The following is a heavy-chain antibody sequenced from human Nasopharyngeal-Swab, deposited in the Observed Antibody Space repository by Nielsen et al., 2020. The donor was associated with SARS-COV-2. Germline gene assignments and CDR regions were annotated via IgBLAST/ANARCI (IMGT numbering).Heavy chain of an antibody. Sequence: SETLSLTCAVYGGSFSGYYWSWIRQPPGKGLEWLGEINHSGSTNYNPSLKSRVTISIDTSKNQFSLKLSSVTAADTAVYYCARVGRFLEWLLSTNYYYYMDVWGKGTTVTVSS. D-gene: IGHD3-3*01. CDR2: INHSGST. V-gene: IGHV4-34*01. CDR1: GGSFSGYY. J-gene: IGHJ6*03. CDR3: ARVGRFLEWLLSTNYYYYMDV.